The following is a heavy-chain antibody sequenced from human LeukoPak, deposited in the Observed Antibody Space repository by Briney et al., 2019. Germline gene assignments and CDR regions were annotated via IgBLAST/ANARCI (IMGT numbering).Heavy chain of an antibody. J-gene: IGHJ6*03. Sequence: SETLSLTCAVYGGSFSGYYWSWIRQPPGKGLEWIGEINHSGSTNYNPSLKSRVTISVDTSKNQFSLKLSSVTAADTAVYYCARGRYYYDSSGYYPPRPSYYCYMDVWGKGTTVTVSS. D-gene: IGHD3-22*01. CDR2: INHSGST. CDR3: ARGRYYYDSSGYYPPRPSYYCYMDV. V-gene: IGHV4-34*01. CDR1: GGSFSGYY.